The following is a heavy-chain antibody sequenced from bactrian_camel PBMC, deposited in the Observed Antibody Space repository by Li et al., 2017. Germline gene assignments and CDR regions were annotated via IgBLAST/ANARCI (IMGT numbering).Heavy chain of an antibody. CDR3: VTRVNSAGPA. CDR2: IGGFT. CDR1: GFTFSSNA. J-gene: IGHJ4*01. Sequence: VQLVESGGGLVQPGGSLRLSCGASGFTFSSNAMTWVRQAPGKGLEWVSGIGGFTSYEDSVMGRLIISRENAKNEVYLQMNSLASEDTALYFCVTRVNSAGPAWGQGTQVTVS. D-gene: IGHD2*01. V-gene: IGHV3S10*01.